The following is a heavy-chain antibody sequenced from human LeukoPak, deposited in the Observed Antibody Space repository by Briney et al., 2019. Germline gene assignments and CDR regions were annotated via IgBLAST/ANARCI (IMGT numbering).Heavy chain of an antibody. V-gene: IGHV3-48*01. Sequence: GGSLRLSCAASGFPFSSYSMNWVRQAPGKGLEWVSYITSSSSTMYYADAVKGRFAISRDNAKNSLYLQMNRLRAEDTAVYYCARKSGSSGYPFDYWGQGILATVSS. CDR1: GFPFSSYS. CDR3: ARKSGSSGYPFDY. J-gene: IGHJ4*02. CDR2: ITSSSSTM. D-gene: IGHD3-22*01.